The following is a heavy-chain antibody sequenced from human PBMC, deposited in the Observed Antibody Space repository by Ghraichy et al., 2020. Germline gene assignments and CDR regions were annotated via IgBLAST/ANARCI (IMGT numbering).Heavy chain of an antibody. CDR3: ASMVRGVEFDY. CDR1: GGSISSYY. J-gene: IGHJ4*02. CDR2: IYYSGST. D-gene: IGHD3-10*01. V-gene: IGHV4-59*08. Sequence: SETLSLTCTVSGGSISSYYWSWIRQPPGKGLEWIGYIYYSGSTNYNPSLKSRVTISVDTSKNQFSLKLSSVTAADTAVYYCASMVRGVEFDYWGQGTLVTVSS.